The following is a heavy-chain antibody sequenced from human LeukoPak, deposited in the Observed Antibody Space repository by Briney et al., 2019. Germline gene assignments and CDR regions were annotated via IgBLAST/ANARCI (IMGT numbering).Heavy chain of an antibody. J-gene: IGHJ4*02. CDR3: AKSSAQRGYKAAMASFDY. CDR1: GFTFSSYA. D-gene: IGHD5-18*01. V-gene: IGHV3-23*01. CDR2: ISGSGGST. Sequence: PGGSLRPSCAASGFTFSSYAMSWVRQAPGKGLEWVSAISGSGGSTYYADSVKGRFTISRDNSKNTLYLQMNSLRAEDTAVYYCAKSSAQRGYKAAMASFDYWGQGTLVTVSS.